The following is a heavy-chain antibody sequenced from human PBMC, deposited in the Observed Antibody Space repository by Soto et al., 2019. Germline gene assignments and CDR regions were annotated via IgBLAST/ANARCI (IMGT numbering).Heavy chain of an antibody. V-gene: IGHV4-4*07. CDR1: GGSISDNY. CDR2: IHGSGST. CDR3: ARVLKSAIMNGGVPLAYPPSAP. J-gene: IGHJ5*02. D-gene: IGHD3-16*01. Sequence: PSETLSLTCTVSGGSISDNYWTWIRQPAGKGLEWIGRIHGSGSTSYNPSLKTRLTMSVDTSNKQISLSLRSVTAADTAVYYCARVLKSAIMNGGVPLAYPPSAPGAHEPLVTVSS.